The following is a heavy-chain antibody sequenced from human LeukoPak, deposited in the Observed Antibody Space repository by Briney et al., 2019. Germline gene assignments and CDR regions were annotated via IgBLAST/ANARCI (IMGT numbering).Heavy chain of an antibody. J-gene: IGHJ3*02. V-gene: IGHV1-2*02. CDR3: ARDLYNSGRTGAFDI. D-gene: IGHD6-19*01. Sequence: GASVKVSCKASGYTFSGYYIHWVRQAPGQGLEWMGWINPNSGGTDYAQKFQDRVTMTRDTSIRTVYMEVTGLRSDDTAVYYCARDLYNSGRTGAFDIWGQGTMVTVSS. CDR2: INPNSGGT. CDR1: GYTFSGYY.